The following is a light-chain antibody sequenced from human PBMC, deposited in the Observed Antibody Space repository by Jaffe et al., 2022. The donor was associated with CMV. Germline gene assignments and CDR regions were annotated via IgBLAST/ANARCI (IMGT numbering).Light chain of an antibody. Sequence: DIQLTQSPSFLSASLGDRVTITCRASQGISSSLAWYQQKPGKAPQLLIYAASTLQSGVPARFSGRGSGTEFTLTISGLQPDDSATYYCQQLNSYPRSFGQGTKLEIK. CDR3: QQLNSYPRS. V-gene: IGKV1-9*01. CDR1: QGISSS. CDR2: AAS. J-gene: IGKJ2*03.